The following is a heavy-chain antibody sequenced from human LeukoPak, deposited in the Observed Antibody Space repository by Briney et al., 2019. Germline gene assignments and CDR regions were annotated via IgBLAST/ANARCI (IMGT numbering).Heavy chain of an antibody. Sequence: SETLSLTCTVSGGSISSYYWSWIRQPPGKGLEWIGYIYYSGSTNYNPSLKRRVTISVDTSKNQFSLKLGSVTAADTAVYYCARTFYEYYYDSSGYYLLYFDYWGQGTLVTVSS. CDR1: GGSISSYY. CDR2: IYYSGST. J-gene: IGHJ4*02. D-gene: IGHD3-22*01. CDR3: ARTFYEYYYDSSGYYLLYFDY. V-gene: IGHV4-59*01.